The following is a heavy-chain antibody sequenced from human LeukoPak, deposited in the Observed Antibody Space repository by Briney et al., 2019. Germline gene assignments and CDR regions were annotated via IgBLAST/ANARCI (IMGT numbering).Heavy chain of an antibody. CDR3: ARVPGYCSGGSCYSGYYYYYGMDV. J-gene: IGHJ6*02. CDR2: ISSSSSYI. D-gene: IGHD2-15*01. V-gene: IGHV3-21*01. Sequence: PGGSLRLSCAASGFTFSIYAMNWVRQAPGKGLEWVSSISSSSSYIYYADSVKGRFTISRDNAKNSLYLQMNSLRAEDTAVYYCARVPGYCSGGSCYSGYYYYYGMDVWGQGTTVTVSS. CDR1: GFTFSIYA.